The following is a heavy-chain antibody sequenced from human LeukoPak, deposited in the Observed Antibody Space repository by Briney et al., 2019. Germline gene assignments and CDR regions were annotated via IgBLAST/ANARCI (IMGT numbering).Heavy chain of an antibody. D-gene: IGHD3-10*01. Sequence: ASVKVSCKASGYTFTSYGIIWVRQAPGQGLEWMGWISAYNGNTNYAQKLQGRVTMTTDTSTSTAYMEQRSLGSDDTAVYYCARVGVPSGSYYYYGMDVWGQGTTVTVSS. CDR1: GYTFTSYG. CDR2: ISAYNGNT. CDR3: ARVGVPSGSYYYYGMDV. J-gene: IGHJ6*02. V-gene: IGHV1-18*01.